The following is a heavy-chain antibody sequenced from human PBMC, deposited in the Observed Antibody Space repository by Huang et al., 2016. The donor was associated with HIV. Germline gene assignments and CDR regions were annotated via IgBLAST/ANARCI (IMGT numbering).Heavy chain of an antibody. J-gene: IGHJ6*02. D-gene: IGHD2-8*01. CDR1: TFNFGAFW. Sequence: VESGGRLVQPGGSIRLSLVGSTFNFGAFWMSWVRQSPGKGLEWVANIKQDESEKYYVESVKGRFNISRDNAKKVLFLEMNNVRVEDTATYYCATKTAAMDIWGQGTTVTVS. CDR3: ATKTAAMDI. CDR2: IKQDESEK. V-gene: IGHV3-7*01.